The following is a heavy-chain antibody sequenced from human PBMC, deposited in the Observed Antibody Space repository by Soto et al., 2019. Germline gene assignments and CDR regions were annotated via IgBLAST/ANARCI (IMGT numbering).Heavy chain of an antibody. Sequence: SETLSLTCTVSGGSISSGGYYWIWIRQHPGKGLEWIGYIYYSGSTYYNPSLKSRVTISVDTSKNQFSLKLSSVTAADTAVYYCARVGDINWFDPWGQGTLVTVS. D-gene: IGHD2-15*01. CDR2: IYYSGST. CDR1: GGSISSGGYY. J-gene: IGHJ5*02. V-gene: IGHV4-31*03. CDR3: ARVGDINWFDP.